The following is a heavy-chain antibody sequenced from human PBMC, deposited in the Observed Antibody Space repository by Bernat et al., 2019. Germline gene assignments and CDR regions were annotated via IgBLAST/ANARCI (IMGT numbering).Heavy chain of an antibody. Sequence: EVQLVQSGAEVKKPGESLRISCKGSGYSFTSYWISWVRQMPGKGLEWMGRIDPSDSYTNYSPSFQGHVTISADKSISTAYLQWSSLKASDTAMYYCARGRYVDWLPNHNWFDPWGQGTLVTVSS. J-gene: IGHJ5*02. CDR3: ARGRYVDWLPNHNWFDP. V-gene: IGHV5-10-1*03. D-gene: IGHD3-9*01. CDR2: IDPSDSYT. CDR1: GYSFTSYW.